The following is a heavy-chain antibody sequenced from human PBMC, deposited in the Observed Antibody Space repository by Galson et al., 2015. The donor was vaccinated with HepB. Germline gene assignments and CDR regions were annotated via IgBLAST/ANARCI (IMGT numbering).Heavy chain of an antibody. CDR2: IYYSGST. Sequence: SETLSLTCTVSGGPISSYYWSWIRQPPGKGLEWIGYIYYSGSTSYNPSLKSRVTMSVDTSKNQFSLKLSSVTAADTAVYYCAREYHDFWSGSKLPVDWFDPWGQGTLVTVSS. V-gene: IGHV4-59*12. CDR3: AREYHDFWSGSKLPVDWFDP. D-gene: IGHD3-3*01. J-gene: IGHJ5*02. CDR1: GGPISSYY.